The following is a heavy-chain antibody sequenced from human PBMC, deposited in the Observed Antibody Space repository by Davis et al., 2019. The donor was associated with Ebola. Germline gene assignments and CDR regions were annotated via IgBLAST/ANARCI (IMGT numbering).Heavy chain of an antibody. J-gene: IGHJ3*02. CDR1: GYSISTSNW. V-gene: IGHV4-28*01. CDR3: ASKRDGAYAFDI. D-gene: IGHD4-17*01. CDR2: KFYDGRT. Sequence: PSETLSLTCDVSGYSISTSNWWGWIRQPPGKRLEWIGYKFYDGRTHFNPSLQSRVTMSVDTSKNQFSLKLSSVTAVDTAVYYCASKRDGAYAFDIWGQGTMVTVSS.